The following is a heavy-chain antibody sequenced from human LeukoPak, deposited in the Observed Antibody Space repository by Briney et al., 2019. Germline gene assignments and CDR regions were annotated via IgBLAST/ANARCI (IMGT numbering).Heavy chain of an antibody. CDR3: ARAPSEIGGYYPEYLRH. CDR1: GFTFSTYW. Sequence: PGGSLRLSCAASGFTFSTYWMHWVRQAPGKGLVWVSRIKSDGSTNYADSVKGRFTISRDNAKNTVSLQMNSLRPEDTDVYYCARAPSEIGGYYPEYLRHWGQGTLVTVSS. CDR2: IKSDGST. D-gene: IGHD3-22*01. J-gene: IGHJ1*01. V-gene: IGHV3-74*01.